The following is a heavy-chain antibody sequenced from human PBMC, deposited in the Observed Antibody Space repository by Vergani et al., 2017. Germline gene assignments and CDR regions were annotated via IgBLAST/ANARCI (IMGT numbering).Heavy chain of an antibody. CDR3: ARVEIVVVPSDYYYYMDG. CDR1: GGSISSGGYY. V-gene: IGHV4-31*03. J-gene: IGHJ6*03. D-gene: IGHD2-2*03. CDR2: IYYSGST. Sequence: QVQLQESGPGLVKPSQTLSLTCTVSGGSISSGGYYWSWIRQHPGKGLEWIGYIYYSGSTYSNQSLKSRVTIAVDTSKNQFSLKLSSVTAADTAVYYCARVEIVVVPSDYYYYMDGGGKGTTVTVSS.